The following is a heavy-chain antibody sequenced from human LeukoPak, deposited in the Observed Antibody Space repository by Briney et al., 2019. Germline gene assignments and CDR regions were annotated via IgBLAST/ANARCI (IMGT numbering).Heavy chain of an antibody. D-gene: IGHD4-23*01. CDR2: IYTSGST. CDR3: ARDDYGGNSGWFDP. J-gene: IGHJ5*02. Sequence: SETLSLTCTVSGDSISSGDYYWSWIRQPAGKGLEWIGRIYTSGSTNYNPSLKSRVTMSVDTSKNQFSLKLSSVTAADTAVYYCARDDYGGNSGWFDPWGQGTLVTVSS. CDR1: GDSISSGDYY. V-gene: IGHV4-61*02.